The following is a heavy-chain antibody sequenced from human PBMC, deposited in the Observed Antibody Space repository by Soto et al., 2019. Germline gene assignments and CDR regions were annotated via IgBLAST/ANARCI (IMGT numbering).Heavy chain of an antibody. V-gene: IGHV3-23*01. CDR1: GFTFSSYA. CDR3: AKAGYGSDVLWWFGP. Sequence: GGSLRLSCAASGFTFSSYAMSWVRQAPGRGLEWVSAVSSSSDNTYYADSVKGRFTISRDNSKNTLYLQMDSLRAEDTAIYYCAKAGYGSDVLWWFGPWGLGTLVTVSS. J-gene: IGHJ5*02. D-gene: IGHD5-12*01. CDR2: VSSSSDNT.